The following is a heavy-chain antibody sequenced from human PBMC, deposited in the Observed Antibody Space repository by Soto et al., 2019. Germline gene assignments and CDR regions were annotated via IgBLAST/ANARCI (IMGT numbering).Heavy chain of an antibody. Sequence: EVPLVESGGGLVQPGGSLRLSCAASGFTFSTSWMTWVRQAPGKGLEWVANIKQDGSETYYLDSVKGRFTVSKDNAKNSLYLQMNSLRAEDAAVYYCARDRGTNTFDYWGQGTLVTVSS. V-gene: IGHV3-7*01. CDR3: ARDRGTNTFDY. CDR1: GFTFSTSW. CDR2: IKQDGSET. J-gene: IGHJ4*02.